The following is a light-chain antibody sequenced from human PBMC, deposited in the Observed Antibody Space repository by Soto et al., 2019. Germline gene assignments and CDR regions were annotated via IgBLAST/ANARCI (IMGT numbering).Light chain of an antibody. J-gene: IGKJ4*01. CDR2: DAS. V-gene: IGKV3-11*01. Sequence: EIVLTQSPATLSLSPGERATLSCRASQSVSRYSAWYQQKPGQAPRLLIYDASNRATGIPARFSGSGSGTDFTLTISSLEPEDFAVYYCQQRSDWPSTFGGGTKVQIK. CDR3: QQRSDWPST. CDR1: QSVSRY.